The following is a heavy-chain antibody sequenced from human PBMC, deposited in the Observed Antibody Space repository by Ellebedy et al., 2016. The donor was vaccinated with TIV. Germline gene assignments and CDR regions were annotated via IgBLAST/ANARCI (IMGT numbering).Heavy chain of an antibody. CDR3: ATSWWVVAATSVDFDI. CDR2: INPNSGGT. J-gene: IGHJ3*02. CDR1: GYTFTAYY. Sequence: AASVKVSCKASGYTFTAYYMHWVRQAPGQGLAWMGWINPNSGGTNYAQKFQGRVTMTRDTSISTAYMELSRLRSDDTAVYFCATSWWVVAATSVDFDIWGQGTMVTVSS. D-gene: IGHD1-26*01. V-gene: IGHV1-2*02.